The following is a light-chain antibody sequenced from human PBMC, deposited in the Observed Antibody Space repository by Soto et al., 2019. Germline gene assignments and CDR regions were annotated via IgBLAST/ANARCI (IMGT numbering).Light chain of an antibody. V-gene: IGKV3-15*01. CDR1: ERLSSN. Sequence: EIVMTQSPATLSVSPWDGATLSCRASERLSSNFAWYQHKPGRAPTLLIYGVSTRATGIPARFSGSGPGTEFTLTSSSLKSEDFAIYYCQFSNAWPLAFGPGTKVEIK. CDR2: GVS. J-gene: IGKJ3*01. CDR3: QFSNAWPLA.